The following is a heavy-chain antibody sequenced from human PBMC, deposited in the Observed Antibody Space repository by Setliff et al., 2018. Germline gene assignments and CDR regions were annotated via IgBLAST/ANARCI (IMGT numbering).Heavy chain of an antibody. J-gene: IGHJ4*02. V-gene: IGHV4-59*08. CDR1: GDSIFDNY. CDR3: ARLSPYNTGPPFDY. D-gene: IGHD2-8*02. Sequence: PSETLSLTCSVSGDSIFDNYWSWIRQSPGRGLEWIAYTSYIGSTNYNPSLKSRVTISLDTSKNHFSLNLRSVTAADTAVYYCARLSPYNTGPPFDYWGQGTLVTVSS. CDR2: TSYIGST.